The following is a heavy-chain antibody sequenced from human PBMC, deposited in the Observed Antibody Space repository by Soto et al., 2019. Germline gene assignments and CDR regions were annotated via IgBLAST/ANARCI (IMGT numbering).Heavy chain of an antibody. CDR3: AASPIREYYYYGMDG. CDR1: GFTFSSYD. D-gene: IGHD1-20*01. J-gene: IGHJ6*02. V-gene: IGHV3-13*01. CDR2: IGTAGDT. Sequence: GGSLRLSCAASGFTFSSYDMHWVRQATGKGLEWVSAIGTAGDTYYPGSVKGRFTISRENAKNSLYLQMNSLRAEDTAVYYCAASPIREYYYYGMDGWGQGTTVTVSS.